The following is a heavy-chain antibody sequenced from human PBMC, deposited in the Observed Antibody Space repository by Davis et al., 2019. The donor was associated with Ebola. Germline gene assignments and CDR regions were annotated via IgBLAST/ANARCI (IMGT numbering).Heavy chain of an antibody. CDR2: IYHSGTT. CDR1: GGSISSSFY. CDR3: ARKRREVDENFDY. Sequence: SETLSLTCSVSGGSISSSFYWGWIRRPPGKGLEWVGHIYHSGTTYYNPSLKTRVAISVDTSKNQFSLKLSSVTAADTAVYYCARKRREVDENFDYWGQGTLVTVSS. V-gene: IGHV4-39*01. J-gene: IGHJ4*02. D-gene: IGHD6-25*01.